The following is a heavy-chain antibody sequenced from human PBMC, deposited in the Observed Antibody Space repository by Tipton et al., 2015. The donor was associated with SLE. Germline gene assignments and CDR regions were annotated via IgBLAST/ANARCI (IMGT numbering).Heavy chain of an antibody. CDR3: AKDLNSGTIGYFDY. D-gene: IGHD1-26*01. Sequence: SGFTFSTYSMHWVRQAPGKGLEWVAFIRYDGSEKYYADSVKGRFTISGDSSKDTLYLQMNSLRIDDTAVYYCAKDLNSGTIGYFDYWGQGTLVTVSP. CDR2: IRYDGSEK. CDR1: GFTFSTYS. J-gene: IGHJ4*02. V-gene: IGHV3-30*02.